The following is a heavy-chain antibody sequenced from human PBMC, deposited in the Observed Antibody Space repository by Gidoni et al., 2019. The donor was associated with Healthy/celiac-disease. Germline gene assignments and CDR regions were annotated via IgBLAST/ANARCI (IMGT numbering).Heavy chain of an antibody. Sequence: EVPLVESGGGLVQPGGSLRLSCAASGFTFSSYAMSWVRQAPGKGLEWVSAISGSGGSTYYADSVKGRFTISRDNSKNTLYLQMNSLRAEDTAVYYCATRLPYNWNYFYYYGMDVWGQGTTVTVSS. J-gene: IGHJ6*02. D-gene: IGHD1-20*01. CDR1: GFTFSSYA. V-gene: IGHV3-23*04. CDR2: ISGSGGST. CDR3: ATRLPYNWNYFYYYGMDV.